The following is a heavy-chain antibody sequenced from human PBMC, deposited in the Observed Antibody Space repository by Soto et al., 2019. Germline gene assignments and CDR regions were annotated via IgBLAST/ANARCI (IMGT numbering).Heavy chain of an antibody. Sequence: GGSLRLSCAASGFTFSNAWMSWVRQAPGKGLEWVGRIKSKTDGGTTDYAAPVKGRFTISRDDSKNTLYLQMNSLKTEDTAVYYCAQLGMRGDDAFDIWGQGTMVTVSS. CDR2: IKSKTDGGTT. J-gene: IGHJ3*02. D-gene: IGHD7-27*01. CDR1: GFTFSNAW. V-gene: IGHV3-15*01. CDR3: AQLGMRGDDAFDI.